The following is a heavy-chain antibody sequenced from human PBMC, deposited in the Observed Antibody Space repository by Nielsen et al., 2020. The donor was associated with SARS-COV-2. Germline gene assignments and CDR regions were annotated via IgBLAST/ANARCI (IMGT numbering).Heavy chain of an antibody. D-gene: IGHD6-19*01. CDR2: INHNGST. J-gene: IGHJ4*02. CDR1: GGSFSGYY. Sequence: SETLSLTCAVYGGSFSGYYWSWIRQPPGKGLEWIGEINHNGSTNYNPSLKSRVTISVDTSKNQFSLKLSSVTAADTAVYYCARAEPAVAGFDYWGQGTLVTVSS. CDR3: ARAEPAVAGFDY. V-gene: IGHV4-34*01.